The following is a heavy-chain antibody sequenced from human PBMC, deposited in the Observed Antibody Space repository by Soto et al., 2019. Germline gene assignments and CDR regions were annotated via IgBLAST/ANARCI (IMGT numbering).Heavy chain of an antibody. CDR3: VGSGTDVWGSKEDYWFEP. CDR1: GGSISSGSHH. Sequence: SETLSLTCALSGGSISSGSHHWGWIRQPPGKGLEWIGTIYYNGNTYYNPSLESRVTLSVDMSTNQFSLKLTSVSAADTAVYYCVGSGTDVWGSKEDYWFEPWGQGTLVTVSS. D-gene: IGHD3-10*01. CDR2: IYYNGNT. V-gene: IGHV4-39*07. J-gene: IGHJ5*02.